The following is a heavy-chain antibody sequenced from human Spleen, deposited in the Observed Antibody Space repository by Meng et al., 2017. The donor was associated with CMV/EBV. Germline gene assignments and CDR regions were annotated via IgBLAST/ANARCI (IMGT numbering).Heavy chain of an antibody. CDR1: FSLSTSGVG. V-gene: IGHV2-5*02. Sequence: FSLSTSGVGVGWIRQPPGKALEWLALIYWDDDKRYSPSLKNRVTITKDTSKNQVVLTMTNMDPVDTATYYCAHRDYCSGGTCTFDYWGQGTLVTVSS. CDR3: AHRDYCSGGTCTFDY. CDR2: IYWDDDK. J-gene: IGHJ4*02. D-gene: IGHD2-15*01.